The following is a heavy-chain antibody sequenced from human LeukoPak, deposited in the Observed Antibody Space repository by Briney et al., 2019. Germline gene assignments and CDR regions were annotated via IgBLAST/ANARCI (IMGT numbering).Heavy chain of an antibody. CDR2: FHHSGST. CDR3: ARREGYNFDY. D-gene: IGHD5-24*01. Sequence: SETLSLTCTVSGGSISRSKYYWDWIRQPPGKGLEWIGSFHHSGSTPYNPSLNSRVSISVDTSKNQLSLKLSSVTAADTAVYYCARREGYNFDYWGQGTLVTVSS. J-gene: IGHJ4*02. CDR1: GGSISRSKYY. V-gene: IGHV4-39*07.